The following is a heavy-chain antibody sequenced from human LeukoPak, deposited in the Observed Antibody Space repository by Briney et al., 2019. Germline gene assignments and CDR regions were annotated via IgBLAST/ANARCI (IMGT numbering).Heavy chain of an antibody. D-gene: IGHD6-19*01. CDR3: ATPNPRSGWAINYFDY. CDR1: GYTLTVLS. V-gene: IGHV1-24*01. Sequence: GASVTVSCKVSGYTLTVLSMHWMRQAPGKGHERMGGFDPEDGETSYAQKFQGRVTMTEATSTDTAYMELSSLRSDDTAVYYCATPNPRSGWAINYFDYWGQGTLVTVSS. J-gene: IGHJ4*02. CDR2: FDPEDGET.